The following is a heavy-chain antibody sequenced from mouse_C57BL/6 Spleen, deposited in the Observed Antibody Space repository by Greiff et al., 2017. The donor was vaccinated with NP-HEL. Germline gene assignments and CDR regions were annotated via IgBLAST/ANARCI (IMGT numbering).Heavy chain of an antibody. CDR2: IYPGSGNT. Sequence: ESGAELVRPGASVKLSCKASGYTFTDYYINWVKQRPGQGLEWIARIYPGSGNTYYNEKFKGKATLTAEKSSSTAYMQLSSLTSEDSAVYFCARTRGYYFDYWGQGTTLTVSS. CDR1: GYTFTDYY. J-gene: IGHJ2*01. CDR3: ARTRGYYFDY. V-gene: IGHV1-76*01.